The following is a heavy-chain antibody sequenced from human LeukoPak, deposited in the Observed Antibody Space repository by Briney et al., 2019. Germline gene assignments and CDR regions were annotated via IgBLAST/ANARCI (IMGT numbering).Heavy chain of an antibody. CDR2: ISSSSSYI. CDR1: GFTLSSYS. J-gene: IGHJ4*02. V-gene: IGHV3-21*01. CDR3: ARHGSRGIAARGSGFDY. D-gene: IGHD6-6*01. Sequence: GSLRLSCAASGFTLSSYSMNWVRQAPGKGLEWVSSISSSSSYIYYADSVKGRFTISRDNAKNSLYLQMNSLRAEDTAVYYCARHGSRGIAARGSGFDYWGQGTLVTVSS.